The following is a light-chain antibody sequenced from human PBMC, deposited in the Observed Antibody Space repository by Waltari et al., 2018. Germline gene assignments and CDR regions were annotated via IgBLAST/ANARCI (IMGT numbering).Light chain of an antibody. J-gene: IGKJ2*03. CDR1: QSVSSS. CDR3: LQRSNWPYS. CDR2: GAS. V-gene: IGKV3-15*01. Sequence: EIVMTQSPATLSLSQGERPTLSCRASQSVSSSLAWYQQKPGQAPRLLIYGASSRATGIPDRFSGSGSGTDFTLTISSLEPEDVAVYYCLQRSNWPYSFGQGTKVEIK.